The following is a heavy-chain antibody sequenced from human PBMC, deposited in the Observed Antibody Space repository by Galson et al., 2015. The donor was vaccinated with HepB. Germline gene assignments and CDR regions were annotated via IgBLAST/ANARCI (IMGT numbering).Heavy chain of an antibody. J-gene: IGHJ5*02. CDR1: GFSLSTSGVG. Sequence: PALVKPTQTLTLTCTFSGFSLSTSGVGVGWIRQPPGKALEWLALIYWDDDKRYSPSLKSRLTITKDTSKNQVVLTMTNMDPVDTATYYCAHRRRYCSSTSCYRWFDPWGQGTLVTVSS. CDR2: IYWDDDK. V-gene: IGHV2-5*02. CDR3: AHRRRYCSSTSCYRWFDP. D-gene: IGHD2-2*01.